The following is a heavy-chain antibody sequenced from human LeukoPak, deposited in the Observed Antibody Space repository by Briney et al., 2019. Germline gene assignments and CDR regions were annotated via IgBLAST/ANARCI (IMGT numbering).Heavy chain of an antibody. CDR2: IIPIFGKA. CDR1: GGTFLSYA. J-gene: IGHJ4*02. V-gene: IGHV1-69*13. D-gene: IGHD4-11*01. CDR3: ARSPTTVTTLDY. Sequence: SVKVSCKASGGTFLSYAINWVRQAPGQGLEWMGGIIPIFGKATYAQNFQGRLTITADESTSTAYMELSSLRSEDTAMFYCARSPTTVTTLDYSGLGTLVTVSS.